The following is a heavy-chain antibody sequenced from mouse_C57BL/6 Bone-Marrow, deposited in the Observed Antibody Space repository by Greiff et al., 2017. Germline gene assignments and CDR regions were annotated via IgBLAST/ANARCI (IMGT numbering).Heavy chain of an antibody. J-gene: IGHJ3*01. CDR3: AHSSGLAWFAY. Sequence: QVQLQQPGAELVRPGSSVKLSCKASGYTFTSYWMHWVKQRPIQGLEWIGNIDPSDSETHYNQKFKDKATLTVDKSSSTAYMQLSSLTSEDSAVYYCAHSSGLAWFAYWGQGTLVTGSA. D-gene: IGHD3-2*02. CDR2: IDPSDSET. CDR1: GYTFTSYW. V-gene: IGHV1-52*01.